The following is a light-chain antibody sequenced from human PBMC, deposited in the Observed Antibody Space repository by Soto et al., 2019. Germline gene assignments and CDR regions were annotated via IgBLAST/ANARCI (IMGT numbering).Light chain of an antibody. CDR3: QQYYSTPVT. Sequence: DIVMTQSPDSLAVSLGERATINCKSSQSVLYSSNNKNYLAWYQQKPGQPPKLLIYWASTRESGVPDRFSGSGCGTEFKLTISSLQAEDGAVYYCQQYYSTPVTFGGGTKVESK. CDR1: QSVLYSSNNKNY. V-gene: IGKV4-1*01. J-gene: IGKJ4*01. CDR2: WAS.